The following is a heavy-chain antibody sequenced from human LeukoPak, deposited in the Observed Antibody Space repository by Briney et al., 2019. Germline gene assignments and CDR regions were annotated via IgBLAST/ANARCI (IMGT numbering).Heavy chain of an antibody. Sequence: ASVKVSCKASGYTFTNYGISWVRQAPGQGLEWMGWISAYNGNTNYAQKLQGRVTMTTDTSTSTAYMELRSLRSDDTAVYYCARVLGSGYCSGGSCYSEDAFDIWGQGTMVTVSS. CDR1: GYTFTNYG. D-gene: IGHD2-15*01. CDR2: ISAYNGNT. J-gene: IGHJ3*02. CDR3: ARVLGSGYCSGGSCYSEDAFDI. V-gene: IGHV1-18*01.